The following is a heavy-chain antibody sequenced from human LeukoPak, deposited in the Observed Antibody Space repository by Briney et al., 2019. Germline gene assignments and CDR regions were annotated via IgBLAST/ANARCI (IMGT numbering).Heavy chain of an antibody. D-gene: IGHD1-1*01. CDR1: GGSISSYY. CDR2: IYYSGST. V-gene: IGHV4-59*08. J-gene: IGHJ4*02. CDR3: ARRQTGTSYFDY. Sequence: PSETLSLTCTVSGGSISSYYWSWIRQPPGKGLEWIGYIYYSGSTNYNPSLKSRVTMSVDTSKNQFSLKLSSVTAADTAVYYCARRQTGTSYFDYWGQGTLATVSS.